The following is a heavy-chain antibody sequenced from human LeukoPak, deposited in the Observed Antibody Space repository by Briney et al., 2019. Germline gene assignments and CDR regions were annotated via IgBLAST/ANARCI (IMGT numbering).Heavy chain of an antibody. J-gene: IGHJ4*02. CDR2: IYKTGST. CDR3: ARDVLR. Sequence: PSETLSLTCTVSGDSITSGGYYWSWIRQRPGKGLEWIGCIYKTGSTYYNPSLKSRVTMSVDTSRNQFSLKVNSVTAADTAVYYCARDVLRWGQGTLVTVSS. V-gene: IGHV4-31*03. CDR1: GDSITSGGYY.